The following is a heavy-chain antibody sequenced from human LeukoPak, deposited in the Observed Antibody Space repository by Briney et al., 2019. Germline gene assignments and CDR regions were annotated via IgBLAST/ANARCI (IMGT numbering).Heavy chain of an antibody. D-gene: IGHD3-22*01. CDR1: GFSFSRYW. CDR2: INSDGSFT. V-gene: IGHV3-74*01. Sequence: GGSLRLSCAASGFSFSRYWMNWVRHAPGKGLVWVSRINSDGSFTTYADSVEGRFTISRDNAKNTLYLQMNSLRADDTAVYYCARDPNYDSSGYPFDYWGQGTLVTVSS. CDR3: ARDPNYDSSGYPFDY. J-gene: IGHJ4*02.